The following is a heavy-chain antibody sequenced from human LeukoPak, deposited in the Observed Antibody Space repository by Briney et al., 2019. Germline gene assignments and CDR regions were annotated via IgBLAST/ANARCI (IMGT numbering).Heavy chain of an antibody. D-gene: IGHD3-9*01. CDR1: GFIFSTYD. V-gene: IGHV3-30-3*01. J-gene: IGHJ4*02. CDR2: ISRDGGIR. CDR3: ARHFTTGSIDH. Sequence: GGSLRLSCAASGFIFSTYDMHWVRQAPGKGLEWVAVISRDGGIRYHADSVKGRFTIFKDNSKNTLYLQMNSLRTDDTAVYYCARHFTTGSIDHWGQGNLITVSS.